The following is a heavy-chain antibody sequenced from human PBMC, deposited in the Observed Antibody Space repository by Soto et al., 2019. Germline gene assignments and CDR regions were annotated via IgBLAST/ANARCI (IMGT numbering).Heavy chain of an antibody. CDR1: GFTFSDYY. CDR2: IDSGSGTI. Sequence: GGSLRLSCADSGFTFSDYYMSWIRQAPGKGLEWVSYIDSGSGTIHYADSVEGRFTISRDNAKNSLYLHMNSLRDEDTAVYYCARDTKPDGYNFDHWGQGTLVTVSS. J-gene: IGHJ5*02. V-gene: IGHV3-11*04. D-gene: IGHD5-12*01. CDR3: ARDTKPDGYNFDH.